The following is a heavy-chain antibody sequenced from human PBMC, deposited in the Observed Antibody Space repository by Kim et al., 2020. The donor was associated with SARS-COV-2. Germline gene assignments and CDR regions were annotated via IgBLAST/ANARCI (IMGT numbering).Heavy chain of an antibody. J-gene: IGHJ4*02. V-gene: IGHV1-18*01. CDR1: GYTFTSYG. CDR3: ARDYLPYSSGPTTFDY. D-gene: IGHD6-19*01. CDR2: ISAYNGNT. Sequence: ASVKVSCKASGYTFTSYGISWVRQAPGQGLEWMGWISAYNGNTNYAQKLQGRVTMTTDTSTSTAYMELRSLRSDDTAVYYCARDYLPYSSGPTTFDYWGQGTLVTVSS.